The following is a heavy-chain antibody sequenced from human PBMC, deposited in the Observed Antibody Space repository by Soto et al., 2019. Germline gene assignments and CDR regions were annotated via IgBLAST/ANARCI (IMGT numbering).Heavy chain of an antibody. J-gene: IGHJ4*02. Sequence: GGSLRLSCAASELTFYNYAMHWARQAPGKGLQWLAVNSYDGNNKYYADSVEGRFTISRDNSKNTVYLQMNSLRLEDTAVYYCARGPSYSDSYFDHWGQGTLVTVSS. CDR3: ARGPSYSDSYFDH. D-gene: IGHD4-17*01. V-gene: IGHV3-30*03. CDR1: ELTFYNYA. CDR2: NSYDGNNK.